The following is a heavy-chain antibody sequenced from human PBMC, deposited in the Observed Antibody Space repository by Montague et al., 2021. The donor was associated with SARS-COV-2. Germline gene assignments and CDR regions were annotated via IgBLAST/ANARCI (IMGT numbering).Heavy chain of an antibody. CDR2: IYHTGST. D-gene: IGHD1-26*01. J-gene: IGHJ4*02. CDR3: ARKGSGRSDLAY. V-gene: IGHV4-4*02. Sequence: SETLSLTCVVSGDSISTDYWWTLVRLPPGKGLGLVGVIYHTGSTKYKPSLKSRVIMSVDKYWNQFSLRLTSVTAADTVIYYCARKGSGRSDLAYWGQGTLVTVSS. CDR1: GDSISTDYW.